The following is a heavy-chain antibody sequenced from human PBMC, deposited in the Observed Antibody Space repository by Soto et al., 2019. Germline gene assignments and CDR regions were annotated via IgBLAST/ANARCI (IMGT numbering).Heavy chain of an antibody. D-gene: IGHD4-17*01. CDR1: GFTFSGYA. Sequence: GGSLRLSCAASGFTFSGYAMSWVRQAPGQGLEWVSAISGSGSNPYYADSVKGRFTISRDNSKNTLYLQMNSLRAEDTALYYCEKTASMTIRDGFDHWGQGTLVTVSS. CDR3: EKTASMTIRDGFDH. CDR2: ISGSGSNP. V-gene: IGHV3-23*01. J-gene: IGHJ4*02.